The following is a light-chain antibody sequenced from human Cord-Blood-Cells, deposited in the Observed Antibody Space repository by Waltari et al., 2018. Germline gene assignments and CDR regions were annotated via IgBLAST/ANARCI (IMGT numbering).Light chain of an antibody. CDR3: QQYGSSPPYT. V-gene: IGKV3-20*01. Sequence: ELVLTPSPGTLSLSPGERATLPSRASQSVSSSYLAWYQQKRGPAPRLLIYGASSRATSIPDRFSASGSGTDFTLTISRLEPEDFTVYYCQQYGSSPPYTFGQGTKLEIK. CDR1: QSVSSSY. J-gene: IGKJ2*01. CDR2: GAS.